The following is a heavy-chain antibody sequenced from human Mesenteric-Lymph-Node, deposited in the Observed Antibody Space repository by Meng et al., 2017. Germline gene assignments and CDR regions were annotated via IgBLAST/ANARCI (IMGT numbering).Heavy chain of an antibody. D-gene: IGHD3-10*01. CDR3: ARHLYIMIRGYGFDP. Sequence: QRQLQESGPGLVKPSETLSLTCTVSGGSISTYYWSWIRQPPGKGLEWIGYIFYSGSTNYNPSLKSRVTISVDTSKNQFSLKLTSVTAADTAVYYCARHLYIMIRGYGFDPWGQGTLVTVSS. V-gene: IGHV4-59*08. CDR1: GGSISTYY. CDR2: IFYSGST. J-gene: IGHJ5*02.